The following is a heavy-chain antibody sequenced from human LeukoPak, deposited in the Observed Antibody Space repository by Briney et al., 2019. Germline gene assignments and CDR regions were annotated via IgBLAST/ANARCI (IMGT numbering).Heavy chain of an antibody. V-gene: IGHV4-38-2*02. CDR3: ARETYGSGSLGY. Sequence: PSENLSLTCIVSGYSISSGYYWGWIRQPPGKGLEWIGNIYHSGSTYYNPSLKSRVTISVDTSKNQFSLKLSSVTAADTAVYYCARETYGSGSLGYWGQGTLVTVSS. D-gene: IGHD3-10*01. J-gene: IGHJ4*02. CDR1: GYSISSGYY. CDR2: IYHSGST.